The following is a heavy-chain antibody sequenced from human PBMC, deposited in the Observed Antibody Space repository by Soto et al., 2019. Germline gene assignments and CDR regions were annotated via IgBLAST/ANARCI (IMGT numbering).Heavy chain of an antibody. CDR2: IYYSGST. CDR1: GGSISSYY. Sequence: QVQLQESGPGLVKPSETLSLTCTVSGGSISSYYWSWIRQPPGKGLEWIGYIYYSGSTNYNPSLKSRVTISVDTSKNQFSLKLSSVTAADTAVYYCARGETMVRGVMVALDPWGQGTLVTVSS. CDR3: ARGETMVRGVMVALDP. V-gene: IGHV4-59*01. J-gene: IGHJ5*02. D-gene: IGHD3-10*01.